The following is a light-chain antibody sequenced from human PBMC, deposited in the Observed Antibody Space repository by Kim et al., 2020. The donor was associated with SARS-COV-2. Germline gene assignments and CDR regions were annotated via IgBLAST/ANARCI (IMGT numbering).Light chain of an antibody. CDR1: EYISTW. V-gene: IGKV1-12*01. Sequence: ASVGDRVTITCRGSEYISTWLAWYQQQPGKAPKLLISGASNLQPGVPPRFSASGSGTDFTLTISRLQPEDFATYYCQELNTCPLTFGGGTKVDIK. CDR3: QELNTCPLT. CDR2: GAS. J-gene: IGKJ4*01.